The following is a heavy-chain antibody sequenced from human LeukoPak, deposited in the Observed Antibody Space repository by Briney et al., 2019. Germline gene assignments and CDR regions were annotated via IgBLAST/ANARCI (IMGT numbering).Heavy chain of an antibody. V-gene: IGHV5-51*01. CDR1: GYSFANYW. Sequence: GESLKISCKGSGYSFANYWIGWVRQMPGKGLEWMGIVFPGDSDTRYSPSFQGQVTISADKSISTAYLQWSSLKASDTAMYYCATQGGYDSTERGLDWGQGTLATVSS. CDR3: ATQGGYDSTERGLD. D-gene: IGHD3-22*01. CDR2: VFPGDSDT. J-gene: IGHJ4*02.